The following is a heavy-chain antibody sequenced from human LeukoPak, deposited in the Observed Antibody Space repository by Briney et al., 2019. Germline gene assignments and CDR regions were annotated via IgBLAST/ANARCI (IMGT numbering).Heavy chain of an antibody. CDR1: GGSISSGDYY. D-gene: IGHD3-22*01. V-gene: IGHV4-30-4*01. Sequence: SQTLSLTCTVSGGSISSGDYYWSWIRQPPGKGLEWIGYIYYSGSTYYNPSLKSRVTISVDTSKNQFSLKLSSVTAADTAVYYCARGRYYYDSSGYSWGFDYWGQGTLVTVSS. CDR2: IYYSGST. J-gene: IGHJ4*02. CDR3: ARGRYYYDSSGYSWGFDY.